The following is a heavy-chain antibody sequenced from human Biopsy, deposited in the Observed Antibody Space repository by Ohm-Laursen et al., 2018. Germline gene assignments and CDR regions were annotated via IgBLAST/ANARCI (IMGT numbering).Heavy chain of an antibody. CDR1: GFSLRTSGIR. V-gene: IGHV2-70*04. CDR3: ARSRAYSFGALEY. CDR2: IGWDDDE. J-gene: IGHJ4*02. Sequence: TQTLTLTGTFSGFSLRTSGIRMSWARQPPGKALEWLARIGWDDDEFYSTSLKARLTVSKDTSKNQVVLTLTNMDPVDTATYYCARSRAYSFGALEYWGQGILVTVSS. D-gene: IGHD5-18*01.